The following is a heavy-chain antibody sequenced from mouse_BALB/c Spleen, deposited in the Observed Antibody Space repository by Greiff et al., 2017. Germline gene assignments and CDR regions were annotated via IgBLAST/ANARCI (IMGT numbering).Heavy chain of an antibody. Sequence: EVKLVESGPGLVKPSQSLSLTCSVTGYSITSGYYWNWIRQFPGNKLEWMGYISYDGSNNYNPSLKNRISITRDTSKNQFFLKLNSVTTEDTATYYCARYDYDWSFDYWGQGTTLTVSS. D-gene: IGHD2-4*01. V-gene: IGHV3-6*02. J-gene: IGHJ2*01. CDR2: ISYDGSN. CDR1: GYSITSGYY. CDR3: ARYDYDWSFDY.